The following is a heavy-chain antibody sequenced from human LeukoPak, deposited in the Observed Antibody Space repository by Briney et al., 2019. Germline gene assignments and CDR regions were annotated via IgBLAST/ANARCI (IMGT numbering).Heavy chain of an antibody. CDR2: FDPEDGET. CDR1: GFTLTELS. J-gene: IGHJ6*03. D-gene: IGHD6-19*01. V-gene: IGHV1-24*01. CDR3: ARAGGYSSGWSTYYYYYYYMDV. Sequence: ASVKVSCTVSGFTLTELSMHWVRQAPGKGLEWMGGFDPEDGETIYAQKFQGRVTMSEDTSTDTAYLELSSLRSEDTAVYYCARAGGYSSGWSTYYYYYYYMDVWGKGTTVTISS.